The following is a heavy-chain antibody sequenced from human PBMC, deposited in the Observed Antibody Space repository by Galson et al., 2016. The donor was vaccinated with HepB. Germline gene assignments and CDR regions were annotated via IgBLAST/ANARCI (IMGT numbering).Heavy chain of an antibody. V-gene: IGHV3-66*01. D-gene: IGHD5-18*01. CDR3: ARDPDGDGYSFLED. CDR2: IYSYGDT. CDR1: GLTFTRDN. Sequence: SLRLSCAASGLTFTRDNMNWIRQAPGKGLEWVSFIYSYGDTYYADSVKGRFTISRDNSKNTLSLQMNSLRAEDTAVYHCARDPDGDGYSFLEDWGQGTLVTVSS. J-gene: IGHJ4*02.